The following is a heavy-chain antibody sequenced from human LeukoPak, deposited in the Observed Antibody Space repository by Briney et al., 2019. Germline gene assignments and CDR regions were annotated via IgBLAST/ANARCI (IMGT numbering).Heavy chain of an antibody. CDR2: ISSSSSTI. J-gene: IGHJ4*02. CDR3: ARARGYCSSTSCYTSVDY. D-gene: IGHD2-2*02. V-gene: IGHV3-48*02. CDR1: GFTFSSYS. Sequence: GGSLRLSCAASGFTFSSYSMNWVRQAPGKGLEWVSYISSSSSTIYYADSVKGRFTISRDNAKNSLYLQMNSLRDEDTAVYYCARARGYCSSTSCYTSVDYWGQGTLVTVSS.